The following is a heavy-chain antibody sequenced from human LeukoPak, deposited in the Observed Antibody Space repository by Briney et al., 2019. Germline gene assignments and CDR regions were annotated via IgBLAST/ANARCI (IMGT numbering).Heavy chain of an antibody. CDR2: ISYDGSNK. CDR3: AKGPTQYSSGWLT. V-gene: IGHV3-30*18. D-gene: IGHD6-19*01. Sequence: GGSLRLSCAASGFTFSSYGMHWVRQAPGKRLEWVAVISYDGSNKYYADSVKGRFTISRDNSKNTLYLQMNSLRAEDTAVYYCAKGPTQYSSGWLTWGQGTLVTVSS. J-gene: IGHJ5*02. CDR1: GFTFSSYG.